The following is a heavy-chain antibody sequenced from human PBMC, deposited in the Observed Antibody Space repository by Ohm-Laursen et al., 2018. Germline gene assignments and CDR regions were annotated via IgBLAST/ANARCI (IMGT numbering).Heavy chain of an antibody. V-gene: IGHV3-66*01. Sequence: GSLRLSCSASGFTVSSNYMSWVRQAPGKGLEWVSVIYSGGSTYYADSVKGRFTISRDNSKNTLYLQMNSLRAEDTAVYYCAREGGYCSSTSCYRYFDYWGQGTLVTVSS. CDR2: IYSGGST. D-gene: IGHD2-2*01. J-gene: IGHJ4*02. CDR1: GFTVSSNY. CDR3: AREGGYCSSTSCYRYFDY.